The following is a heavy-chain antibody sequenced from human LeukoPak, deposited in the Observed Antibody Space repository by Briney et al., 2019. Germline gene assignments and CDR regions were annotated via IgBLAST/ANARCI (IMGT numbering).Heavy chain of an antibody. J-gene: IGHJ4*02. V-gene: IGHV3-53*01. CDR3: AKDRAQTPLKY. Sequence: PGGSLRLSCAASGFTVSSNYMSWVRQAPGKGLEWVSIIYSGGSTFYADSVKGRFTISRDNSKNTLYLQMNSLRAEDTAVYYCAKDRAQTPLKYWGQGTLVTVSS. CDR2: IYSGGST. D-gene: IGHD3-10*01. CDR1: GFTVSSNY.